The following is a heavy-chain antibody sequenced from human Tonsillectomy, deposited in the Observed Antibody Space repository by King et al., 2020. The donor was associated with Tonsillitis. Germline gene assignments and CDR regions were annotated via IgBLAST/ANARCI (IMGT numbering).Heavy chain of an antibody. V-gene: IGHV3-23*04. CDR1: GFTTSSHA. D-gene: IGHD1-26*01. CDR3: AKGPPQWEQLDY. Sequence: VQLVESGGGLVQPGGSLRLSCAGTGFTTSSHAMSWVRQAPGKGLEWVSSIGSSDDRTYYADSVKGRFTISRDNSKNTLYLHMNNLRADDPVVYYWAKGPPQWEQLDYWGQGTLVTVSS. J-gene: IGHJ4*02. CDR2: IGSSDDRT.